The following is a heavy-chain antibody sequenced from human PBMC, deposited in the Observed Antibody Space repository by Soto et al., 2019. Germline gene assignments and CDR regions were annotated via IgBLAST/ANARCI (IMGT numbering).Heavy chain of an antibody. V-gene: IGHV1-46*01. CDR2: INPSGGST. Sequence: GXSLKVSCKASGYTFTSYYMHWVRQAPGQGLEWMGIINPSGGSTSYAQKFQGRVTMTRDTSTSTVYMELSSLRPEDTAVYYFARVRSSSWYAFDYWGQGTLVTASS. J-gene: IGHJ4*02. D-gene: IGHD6-13*01. CDR1: GYTFTSYY. CDR3: ARVRSSSWYAFDY.